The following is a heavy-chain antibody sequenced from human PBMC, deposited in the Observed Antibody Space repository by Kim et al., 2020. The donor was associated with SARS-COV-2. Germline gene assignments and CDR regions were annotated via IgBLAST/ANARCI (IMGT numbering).Heavy chain of an antibody. V-gene: IGHV1-24*01. CDR3: ATDSRGSSPLWY. CDR1: GYTLTELS. Sequence: ASVKVSCKVSGYTLTELSMHWVRQAPGKGLEWMGGFDPEDGETIYAQKFQGRVTMTEDTSTDTAYMELSSLRSEDTAVYYCATDSRGSSPLWYWGQGTLVTVSS. J-gene: IGHJ4*02. CDR2: FDPEDGET. D-gene: IGHD1-26*01.